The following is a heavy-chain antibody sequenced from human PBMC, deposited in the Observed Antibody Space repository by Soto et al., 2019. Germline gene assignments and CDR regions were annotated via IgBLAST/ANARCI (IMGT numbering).Heavy chain of an antibody. Sequence: QLPLQESGPGLVKPSETLSLTCTVSGGSISSSSFYWGWFRQPPGKGLEWIGSGYYSGSNDYNPSRQSRFTISVDTSKNHSPRKLSSVTGADTAVYYWATPFSYYGMDVWGQGTTVTVSS. CDR2: GYYSGSN. CDR3: ATPFSYYGMDV. CDR1: GGSISSSSFY. V-gene: IGHV4-39*02. J-gene: IGHJ6*02.